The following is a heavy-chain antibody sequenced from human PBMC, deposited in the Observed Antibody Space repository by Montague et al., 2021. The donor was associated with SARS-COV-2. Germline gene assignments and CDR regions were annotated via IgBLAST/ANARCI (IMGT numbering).Heavy chain of an antibody. J-gene: IGHJ6*03. CDR1: GGSFSGHH. CDR3: ARGRIEVSMVVVVLTGASYYMDA. D-gene: IGHD2-2*01. Sequence: SETLSLTCAVYGGSFSGHHWSWIRQPPGKGLEWIGEINNSGSTNYNPSLKSRVTISVDTSKNQFSLKLHSVTAADTAVYYCARGRIEVSMVVVVLTGASYYMDAWDKGTTVTVSS. V-gene: IGHV4-34*01. CDR2: INNSGST.